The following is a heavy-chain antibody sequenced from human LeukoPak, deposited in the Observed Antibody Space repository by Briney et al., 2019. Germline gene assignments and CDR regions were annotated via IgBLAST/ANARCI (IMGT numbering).Heavy chain of an antibody. D-gene: IGHD6-13*01. CDR3: AKDPSSSWYGGYYFDY. Sequence: GRSLRLSCAASGFTFSSYGMHWVRQAPGKGLEWVAVISYDGSNKYYADSVKGRFTISRDNSKNTLYLQMNSLRAEDTALYYCAKDPSSSWYGGYYFDYWGQGTLVTVSS. CDR2: ISYDGSNK. J-gene: IGHJ4*02. CDR1: GFTFSSYG. V-gene: IGHV3-30*18.